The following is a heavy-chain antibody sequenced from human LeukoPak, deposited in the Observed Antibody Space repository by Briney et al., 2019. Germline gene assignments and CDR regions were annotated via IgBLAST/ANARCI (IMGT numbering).Heavy chain of an antibody. CDR3: ARGGPNDYDILTGYYTPFDY. J-gene: IGHJ4*02. CDR2: IKQDGSEK. V-gene: IGHV3-7*05. CDR1: GSTFSSYW. Sequence: GSLRLSCAASGSTFSSYWMSWVRQAPGKGLEWVANIKQDGSEKYYVDSVKGRFTISRDNAKNSLYLQMNSLRAEDTAVYYCARGGPNDYDILTGYYTPFDYWGQGTLVTVSS. D-gene: IGHD3-9*01.